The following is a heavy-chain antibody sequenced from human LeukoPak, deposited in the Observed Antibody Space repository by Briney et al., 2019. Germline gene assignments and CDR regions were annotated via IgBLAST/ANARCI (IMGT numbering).Heavy chain of an antibody. CDR1: GFSLSTSGMR. CDR3: ARGIAAAGVFDY. J-gene: IGHJ4*02. V-gene: IGHV2-70*04. D-gene: IGHD6-13*01. CDR2: IDWDDDK. Sequence: SGPALVKPTQTLTLTCTFSGFSLSTSGMRVSWIRQPPGKALEGFARIDWDDDKFYSTSLKTRLTISKDTSKNQVVLTMTNMDPVDTATYYCARGIAAAGVFDYWGQGTLVTVSS.